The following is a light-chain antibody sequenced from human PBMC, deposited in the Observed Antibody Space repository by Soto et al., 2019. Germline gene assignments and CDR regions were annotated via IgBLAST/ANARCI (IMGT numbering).Light chain of an antibody. Sequence: EIVLTQSPATLSLSPGDRATLSCRASQSISSYLAWYQQKPGQPPRLLIYDTSNRATGIPARFSGSGSGTGFTLTISSLEPEDFAVYYCQQRTNWLTFGGGTKVEI. CDR1: QSISSY. J-gene: IGKJ4*01. CDR2: DTS. V-gene: IGKV3-11*01. CDR3: QQRTNWLT.